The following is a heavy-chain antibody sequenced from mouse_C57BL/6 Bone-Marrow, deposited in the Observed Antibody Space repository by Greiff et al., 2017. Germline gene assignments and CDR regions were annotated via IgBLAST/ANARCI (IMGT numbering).Heavy chain of an antibody. CDR2: IDPSDSYT. Sequence: QVQLQQPGAELVKPGASVKLSCKASGYTFTSYWMQWVKQRPGQGLEWIGEIDPSDSYTNYNQKFKGKATLTVDTSSSTAYMQLSSLTSEDSAVYYCARGFSYAMGYWGQGASVTVSS. J-gene: IGHJ4*01. V-gene: IGHV1-50*01. CDR1: GYTFTSYW. CDR3: ARGFSYAMGY.